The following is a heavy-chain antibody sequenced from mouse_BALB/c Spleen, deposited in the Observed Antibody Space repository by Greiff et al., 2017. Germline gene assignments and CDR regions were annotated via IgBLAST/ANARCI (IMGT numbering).Heavy chain of an antibody. V-gene: IGHV5-6-5*01. Sequence: DVMLVESGGGLVKPGGSLKLSCAASGFTFSSYAMSWVRQTPEKRLEWVASISSGGSTYYPDSVKGRFTISRDNARNILYLQMSSLRSEDTAMYYCARRWLRPYFDYWGQGTTLTVSS. D-gene: IGHD2-2*01. CDR1: GFTFSSYA. CDR2: ISSGGST. CDR3: ARRWLRPYFDY. J-gene: IGHJ2*01.